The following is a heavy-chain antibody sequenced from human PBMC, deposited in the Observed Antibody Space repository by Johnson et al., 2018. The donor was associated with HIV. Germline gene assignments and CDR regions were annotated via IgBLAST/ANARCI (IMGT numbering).Heavy chain of an antibody. D-gene: IGHD4-23*01. CDR3: AKDRSVGGNAFDI. V-gene: IGHV3-53*01. J-gene: IGHJ3*02. CDR2: IYSGGST. CDR1: GFTVSSNY. Sequence: VQLVESGGGLIQPGGSLRLSCAASGFTVSSNYMSWVSQAQGKGLEWVSVIYSGGSTYYADSVTGRFTISRDNSKNTLYLQMNSMRAEDTAVYYCAKDRSVGGNAFDIWGQGTMVTVSS.